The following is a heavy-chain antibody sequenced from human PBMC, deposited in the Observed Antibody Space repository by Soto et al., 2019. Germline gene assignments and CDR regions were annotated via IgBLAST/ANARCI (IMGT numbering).Heavy chain of an antibody. J-gene: IGHJ5*02. CDR3: ARSLGGTGYSRSWPIHPNGFEP. Sequence: QLQLQESGPGLVKPSETLSLTCTVSGGSISSSSYYWGWIRQPPGKGLEWIGSIYYSGSTYYNPSLKSRVTISVDTSKIQFSRKLSSVNAADTAVYYCARSLGGTGYSRSWPIHPNGFEPWCQGTLVTVSS. CDR1: GGSISSSSYY. V-gene: IGHV4-39*01. D-gene: IGHD6-13*01. CDR2: IYYSGST.